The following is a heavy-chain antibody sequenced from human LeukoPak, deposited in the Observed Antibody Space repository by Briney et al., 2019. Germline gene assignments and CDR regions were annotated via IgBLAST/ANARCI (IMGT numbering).Heavy chain of an antibody. J-gene: IGHJ3*02. D-gene: IGHD3-3*01. CDR2: ISGSGGST. Sequence: GGSLRLSCAASGFTFSSYAMSWVRQAPGKGLEWVSAISGSGGSTYYADSVKGRFTISRDNSKNTLYLQMNSLRAEDTAVYYCARWDSGEWFHDAFDIWGQGTRVTVSS. CDR1: GFTFSSYA. CDR3: ARWDSGEWFHDAFDI. V-gene: IGHV3-23*01.